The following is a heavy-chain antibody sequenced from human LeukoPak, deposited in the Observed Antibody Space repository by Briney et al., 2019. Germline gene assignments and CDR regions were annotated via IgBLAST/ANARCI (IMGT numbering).Heavy chain of an antibody. CDR2: IYPGDSDT. D-gene: IGHD6-19*01. J-gene: IGHJ4*02. CDR3: ARHKAGNGWDLDY. CDR1: GYTFTSYW. Sequence: GESLKISCKGSGYTFTSYWIGWVRQMPGKGLESMGFIYPGDSDTRYSPSFEGQVTISADESISSAYLQWNSLKASDTAMYYCARHKAGNGWDLDYWGQGTLVTVSS. V-gene: IGHV5-51*01.